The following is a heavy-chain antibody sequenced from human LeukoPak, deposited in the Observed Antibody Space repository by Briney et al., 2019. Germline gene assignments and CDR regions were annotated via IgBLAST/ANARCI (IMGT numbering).Heavy chain of an antibody. D-gene: IGHD1-26*01. Sequence: SETLSLTCAVYGGSFSGYYWSWIRQPPGKGLEWIGEINHSGSTNYNPSLKSQVTISVDTSKNQFSLKLSSVSAADTAVYYCARGVVGATTGIDYWGQGTLVTVSS. CDR1: GGSFSGYY. J-gene: IGHJ4*02. CDR2: INHSGST. CDR3: ARGVVGATTGIDY. V-gene: IGHV4-34*01.